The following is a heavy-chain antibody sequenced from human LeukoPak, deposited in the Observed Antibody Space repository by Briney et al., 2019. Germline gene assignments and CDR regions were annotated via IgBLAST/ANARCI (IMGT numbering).Heavy chain of an antibody. D-gene: IGHD3-10*01. CDR3: ARRMVGGAMGFDY. J-gene: IGHJ4*02. CDR2: VYSSGGT. V-gene: IGHV4-4*07. Sequence: SETLSLTCTVSGGSIISNYWSWLRQPAGKGLEWIGRVYSSGGTNYNPSLKSRVTMSVDTSKNQFSLKLRSVTAADTAIYYCARRMVGGAMGFDYWGQGALVTVSS. CDR1: GGSIISNY.